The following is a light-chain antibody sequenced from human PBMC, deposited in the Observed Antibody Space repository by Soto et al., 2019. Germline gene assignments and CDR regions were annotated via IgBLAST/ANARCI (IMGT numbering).Light chain of an antibody. V-gene: IGKV3-15*01. Sequence: ERGMMQSPATLSVSPGERATLSCRASQSVSSNLAWYQQKPGQPPRLLIYGASTRATGIPARFSGSGSGTEFTLTISRLQSEDFAVYYCQQYSDWSWTFGQGTKVDIK. CDR1: QSVSSN. CDR3: QQYSDWSWT. CDR2: GAS. J-gene: IGKJ1*01.